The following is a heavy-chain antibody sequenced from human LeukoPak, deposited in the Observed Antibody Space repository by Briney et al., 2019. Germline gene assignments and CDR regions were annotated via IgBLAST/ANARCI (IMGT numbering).Heavy chain of an antibody. D-gene: IGHD2-2*01. CDR2: ISAYNGNT. CDR3: ARDLDIVVVPAAHFDY. CDR1: GYTLTELS. J-gene: IGHJ4*02. Sequence: ASVKVSCKVSGYTLTELSMHWVRQAPGKGLEWMGWISAYNGNTNYAQKLQGRVTMTTDTSTSTAYMELRSLRSDDTAVYYCARDLDIVVVPAAHFDYWGQGTLVTVSS. V-gene: IGHV1-18*01.